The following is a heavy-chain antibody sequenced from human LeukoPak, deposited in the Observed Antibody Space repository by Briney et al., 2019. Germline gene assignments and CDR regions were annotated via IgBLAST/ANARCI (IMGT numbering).Heavy chain of an antibody. V-gene: IGHV4-39*07. CDR1: GGSISSGGYY. Sequence: SETLSLTCTVSGGSISSGGYYWSWIRQPPGKGLEWIGEINHSGSTNYNPSLKSRVTISVDTSKNQFSLKLSSVTAADTAVYYCARLEARITMVRGPRGYFDYWGQGTLVTVSS. D-gene: IGHD3-10*01. CDR2: INHSGST. CDR3: ARLEARITMVRGPRGYFDY. J-gene: IGHJ4*02.